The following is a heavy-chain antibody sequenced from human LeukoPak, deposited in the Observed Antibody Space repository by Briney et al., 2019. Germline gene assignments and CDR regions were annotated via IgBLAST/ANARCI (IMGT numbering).Heavy chain of an antibody. CDR2: IYYSGST. CDR1: GGSMSSYY. V-gene: IGHV4-59*01. CDR3: ARDRCSGGSCHSDY. Sequence: SETLSLTCTVSGGSMSSYYWSWIRQPPGKGLEWIWYIYYSGSTNYNPSLKSRVTISVDTSKNQFSLKLSSVTAADTAVYYCARDRCSGGSCHSDYWSQGTLVTVSS. J-gene: IGHJ4*02. D-gene: IGHD2-15*01.